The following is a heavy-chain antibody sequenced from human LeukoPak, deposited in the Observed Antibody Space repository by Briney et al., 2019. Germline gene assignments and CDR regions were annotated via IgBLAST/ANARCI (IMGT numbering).Heavy chain of an antibody. CDR2: ISAHNGNT. J-gene: IGHJ3*02. D-gene: IGHD5-18*01. V-gene: IGHV1-18*01. CDR3: ARDRTAMASGAFDI. CDR1: GYTFTSYG. Sequence: ASVKVSCKASGYTFTSYGISWVRQAPGRGLEWMGWISAHNGNTNYAQKLQGRVTMTTDTSTSTAYMELRSLRSDDTAVYYCARDRTAMASGAFDIWGQGTMVTVSS.